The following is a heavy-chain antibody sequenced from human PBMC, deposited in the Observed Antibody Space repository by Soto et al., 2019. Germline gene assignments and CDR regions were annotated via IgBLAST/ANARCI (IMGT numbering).Heavy chain of an antibody. CDR3: AHRRSVVSKLSYADFDY. CDR1: GFSLSTSGVG. Sequence: QVTLRESGPTLVQPTQTLTLTCTFSGFSLSTSGVGVGWIRKPPGKALEWLAFIYWDDDKRYSPALRSRLTITKDTSKNQVVLTMTSVDPVDTATYFCAHRRSVVSKLSYADFDYWGQEALDPVYS. D-gene: IGHD2-2*01. V-gene: IGHV2-5*02. CDR2: IYWDDDK. J-gene: IGHJ4*02.